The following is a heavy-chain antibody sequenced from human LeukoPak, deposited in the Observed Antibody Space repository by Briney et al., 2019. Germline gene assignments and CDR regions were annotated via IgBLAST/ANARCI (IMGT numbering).Heavy chain of an antibody. CDR3: VRHGTPWGFGVVFDP. D-gene: IGHD3-3*01. Sequence: SETLSLTCTVSGGSINSSNYYWGWIRQPPGKELEWIGTIYYSGSTYYNPSLKSRVTISVDTSKNQFSLKLISVTAADTAVYYCVRHGTPWGFGVVFDPWGQGSLVTVSS. CDR2: IYYSGST. CDR1: GGSINSSNYY. J-gene: IGHJ5*02. V-gene: IGHV4-39*01.